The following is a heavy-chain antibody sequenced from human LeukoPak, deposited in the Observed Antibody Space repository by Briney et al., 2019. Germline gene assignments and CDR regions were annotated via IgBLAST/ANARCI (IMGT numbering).Heavy chain of an antibody. CDR3: ASSPGRRITMVRGRENWFDP. D-gene: IGHD3-10*01. V-gene: IGHV4-34*01. CDR1: DGSFSGYY. Sequence: SETLSLTCAVYDGSFSGYYWSWIRQPPGKGLEWIGEINHSGSTNYNPSLKSRVTISVDTSKNQFSLKLSSVTAADTAVYYCASSPGRRITMVRGRENWFDPWGQGTLVTVSS. CDR2: INHSGST. J-gene: IGHJ5*02.